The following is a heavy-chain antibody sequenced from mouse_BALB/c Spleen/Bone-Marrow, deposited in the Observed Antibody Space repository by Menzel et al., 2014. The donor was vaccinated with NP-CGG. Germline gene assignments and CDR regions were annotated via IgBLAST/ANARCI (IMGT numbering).Heavy chain of an antibody. CDR3: ARNANCLFTY. CDR1: GYAFTNYL. D-gene: IGHD4-1*01. Sequence: VKLLESGAELVRPGTSVKVSCKASGYAFTNYLIEWIKQRPGQDLEWIGVINPGSGGTNYNEKFKGKATLTADKSSSSAYMQLSSLTSDDSAVCFCARNANCLFTYWGQGTLVTVSA. J-gene: IGHJ3*01. V-gene: IGHV1-54*01. CDR2: INPGSGGT.